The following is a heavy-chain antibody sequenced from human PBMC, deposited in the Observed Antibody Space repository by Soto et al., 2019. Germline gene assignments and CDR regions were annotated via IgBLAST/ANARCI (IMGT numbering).Heavy chain of an antibody. CDR2: IYYSGST. V-gene: IGHV4-39*01. CDR3: ARHSPPGYSFYYYYGMDV. Sequence: SETLSLTCTVSGGSISSSSYYWGWIRQPPGKGLEWIGSIYYSGSTYYNPSLKSRVTISVDTSKNQFSLKLSSVTAADTAVYYCARHSPPGYSFYYYYGMDVWGQGTTVTVSS. D-gene: IGHD5-18*01. J-gene: IGHJ6*02. CDR1: GGSISSSSYY.